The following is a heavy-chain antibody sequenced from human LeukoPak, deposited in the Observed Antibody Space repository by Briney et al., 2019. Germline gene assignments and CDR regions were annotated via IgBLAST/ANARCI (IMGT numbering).Heavy chain of an antibody. V-gene: IGHV3-64*02. CDR1: GFSFRDYA. CDR3: TRDGGSFCDFDY. J-gene: IGHJ4*02. Sequence: PGGSLRLSCVASGFSFRDYAIHWVRQAPGKGLEYVSVINRDGRITYYADSVKGRFTMSRDNSKNTAYLQMGSLRSEDMAVYYCTRDGGSFCDFDYWGQGALVTVSS. D-gene: IGHD1-26*01. CDR2: INRDGRIT.